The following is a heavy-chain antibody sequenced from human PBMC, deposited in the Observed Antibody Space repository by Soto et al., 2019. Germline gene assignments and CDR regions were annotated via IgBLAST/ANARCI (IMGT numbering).Heavy chain of an antibody. V-gene: IGHV3-33*01. J-gene: IGHJ4*02. Sequence: QVQLVESGGGVVQPGRSLRLSCAASGFTFSSYGMHWVRQAPGKGLEWVAVIWYDGSNKYYADSVKGRFTISRDNSKNTLYLQRSSLGAEDTAVYYCARDGYCSGGSCYSVPVFDYWGQGTLVTVSS. D-gene: IGHD2-15*01. CDR2: IWYDGSNK. CDR3: ARDGYCSGGSCYSVPVFDY. CDR1: GFTFSSYG.